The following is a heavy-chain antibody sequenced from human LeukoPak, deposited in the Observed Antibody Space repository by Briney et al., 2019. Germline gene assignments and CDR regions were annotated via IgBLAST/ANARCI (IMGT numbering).Heavy chain of an antibody. CDR1: GGSIRSHY. J-gene: IGHJ5*02. CDR2: IYYIGST. Sequence: SETLSLTCTVSGGSIRSHYCSWIRQPPGKGLGWVGYIYYIGSTNYNPSLTSRVTISVDTSKNQFSLKLSSVTAADTAVYYCARGGFDPWGQGTLVTVYS. V-gene: IGHV4-59*11. CDR3: ARGGFDP.